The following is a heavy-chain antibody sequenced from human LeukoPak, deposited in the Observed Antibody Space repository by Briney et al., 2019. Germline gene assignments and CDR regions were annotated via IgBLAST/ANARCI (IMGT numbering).Heavy chain of an antibody. CDR2: LRGNGDT. J-gene: IGHJ4*02. D-gene: IGHD2-2*03. CDR3: AKANWISSADAVF. CDR1: GFSFSTYA. Sequence: GGSLRLSCAASGFSFSTYAMSWVREAPARGLEWVSSLRGNGDTFYADSMKGRFTVSRDDSRNTVYLQLNNLRVEDTAIYYCAKANWISSADAVFWGQGTVVTVSS. V-gene: IGHV3-23*01.